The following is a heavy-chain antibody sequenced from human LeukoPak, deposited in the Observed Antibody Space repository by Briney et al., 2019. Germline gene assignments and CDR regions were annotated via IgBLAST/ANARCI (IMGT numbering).Heavy chain of an antibody. CDR3: ARDGVGAKFDY. Sequence: GGSLRLSCAASGFTFTNYWMSWVRQAPGKGLELVANIKQDRSEKYYVDSVKGRFTISRDNAKNSLYLQMNSLRAEDTAVYYCARDGVGAKFDYWGQGTLVTVSS. CDR2: IKQDRSEK. CDR1: GFTFTNYW. J-gene: IGHJ4*02. D-gene: IGHD1-26*01. V-gene: IGHV3-7*01.